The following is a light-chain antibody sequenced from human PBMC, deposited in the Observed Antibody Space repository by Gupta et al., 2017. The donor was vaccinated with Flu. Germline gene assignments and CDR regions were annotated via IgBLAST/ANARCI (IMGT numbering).Light chain of an antibody. J-gene: IGLJ2*01. CDR3: QAWDSGTVV. CDR2: QDS. V-gene: IGLV3-1*01. CDR1: KLGEKY. Sequence: SSELPQPPSVSVSPGQTASITCSGNKLGEKYACWYQQKPGQSLVLVIDQDSKRSAGTPALFSCSNSGNTATLTISGTQAMDEGDYYGQAWDSGTVVFGGGTKLTVL.